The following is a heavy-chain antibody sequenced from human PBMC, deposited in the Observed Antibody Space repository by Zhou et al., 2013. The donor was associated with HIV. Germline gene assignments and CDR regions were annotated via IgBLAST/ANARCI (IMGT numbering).Heavy chain of an antibody. CDR3: ARLGEYLWMYYFDS. D-gene: IGHD2-21*01. J-gene: IGHJ4*02. V-gene: IGHV4-39*01. CDR1: GDSIRNSRHY. Sequence: QVQLQESGPGLVKPSETLSLNCTVSGDSIRNSRHYWGWIRQPPGKGLEWIGSIYYSGNTYYTTSLKSRVTISVDTSKNQFSLKVNSVTAADTAVYFCARLGEYLWMYYFDSWGQGTLVTVSS. CDR2: IYYSGNT.